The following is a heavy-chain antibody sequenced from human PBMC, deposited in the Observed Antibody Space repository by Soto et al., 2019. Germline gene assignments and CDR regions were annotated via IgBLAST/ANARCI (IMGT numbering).Heavy chain of an antibody. J-gene: IGHJ6*02. V-gene: IGHV5-51*01. CDR3: ATSWTPNYYCYGVDV. CDR2: IYPGDSDT. D-gene: IGHD6-13*01. Sequence: PGESLKISCKGSRYSFTSYCIGWVRQMPGKCLEWMGIIYPGDSDTRYSPSFQGQVTISADKSISTAYLQWSSLKDSDTAMYYCATSWTPNYYCYGVDVWGQGTTVSVSS. CDR1: RYSFTSYC.